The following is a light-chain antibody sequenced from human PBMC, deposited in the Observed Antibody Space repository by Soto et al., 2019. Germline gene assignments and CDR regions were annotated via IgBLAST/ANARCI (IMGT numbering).Light chain of an antibody. CDR1: ARTYSERGAGN. CDR2: GAS. CDR3: QHYNIWPPVT. V-gene: IGKV3D-15*01. Sequence: EIFLTQSPATLPPSPGERATVSGATSARTYSERGAGNIAWCQQEPGQPPRLLVWGASTDLPAVPARCSGSGSGTDFTLTISSLQPEDFATYYCQHYNIWPPVTFGQGTRLEIK. J-gene: IGKJ5*01.